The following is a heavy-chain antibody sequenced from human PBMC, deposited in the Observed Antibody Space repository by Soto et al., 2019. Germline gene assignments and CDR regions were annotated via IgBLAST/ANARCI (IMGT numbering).Heavy chain of an antibody. J-gene: IGHJ4*02. CDR1: GFTFSSYA. CDR3: ARAYYDSSGYSFDY. CDR2: ISYDGSNK. V-gene: IGHV3-30-3*01. D-gene: IGHD3-22*01. Sequence: GGSLRLSCAASGFTFSSYAMHWVRQAPGKGLEWVAVISYDGSNKYYADSVKGRFTISRDNSKNTLYLQMNSLRAEDTAVYYCARAYYDSSGYSFDYWGQGTLVTV.